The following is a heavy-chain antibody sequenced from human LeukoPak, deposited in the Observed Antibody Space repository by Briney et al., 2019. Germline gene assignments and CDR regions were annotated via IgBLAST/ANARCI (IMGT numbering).Heavy chain of an antibody. V-gene: IGHV4-39*07. D-gene: IGHD6-13*01. CDR2: TYYSGTT. J-gene: IGHJ4*02. CDR1: GASIITGSVY. Sequence: SETLSLTCIVSGASIITGSVYWGWLRQSPGKGLQWIGTTYYSGTTYYNPSFKSRVTISVDTSKNQFSLKLSSVTAADTAVYYCARVGGIAAAADYWGQGTLVTVSS. CDR3: ARVGGIAAAADY.